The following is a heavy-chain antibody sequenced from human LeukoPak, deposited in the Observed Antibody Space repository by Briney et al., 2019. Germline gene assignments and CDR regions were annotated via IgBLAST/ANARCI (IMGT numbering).Heavy chain of an antibody. V-gene: IGHV3-48*01. CDR2: ISSSSSTI. Sequence: GGSLRLSCAASGFTFSSYSMNWVRQAPGKGLEWVSYISSSSSTIYYADSVKGRFTISRDNSKNTLYLQMNSLRAEDTAVYYCARNPSDWGYRAFLDYWGQGTLVTVSS. D-gene: IGHD3-3*02. J-gene: IGHJ4*02. CDR1: GFTFSSYS. CDR3: ARNPSDWGYRAFLDY.